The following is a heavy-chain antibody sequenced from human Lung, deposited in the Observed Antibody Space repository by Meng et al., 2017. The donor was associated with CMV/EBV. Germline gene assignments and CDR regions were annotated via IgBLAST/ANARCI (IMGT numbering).Heavy chain of an antibody. CDR2: IYNVGNT. CDR1: GFTVSSHY. D-gene: IGHD2-15*01. J-gene: IGHJ3*02. CDR3: ANGHCSGAICSGAFDI. V-gene: IGHV3-53*01. Sequence: GGSXRLXCVASGFTVSSHYMSWVRQAPGQGLEWVSVIYNVGNTYYADSVKGRFTVSRDNSKNTLYLQMNTLRPEDTAVYYCANGHCSGAICSGAFDIWGQGTMVT.